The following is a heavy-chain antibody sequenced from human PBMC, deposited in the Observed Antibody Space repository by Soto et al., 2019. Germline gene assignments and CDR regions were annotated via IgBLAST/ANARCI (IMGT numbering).Heavy chain of an antibody. CDR2: INAGNGNT. D-gene: IGHD3-10*01. Sequence: GASVKVSCKASGYTFTSYAMHWVRQAPGQRLEWMGWINAGNGNTKYSQKFQGRVTITRDTSASTAYMELSSLRSEDTAVYYCASNNHGRSGSFKYYYGMDVWGQGTTVTVSS. J-gene: IGHJ6*02. CDR3: ASNNHGRSGSFKYYYGMDV. CDR1: GYTFTSYA. V-gene: IGHV1-3*01.